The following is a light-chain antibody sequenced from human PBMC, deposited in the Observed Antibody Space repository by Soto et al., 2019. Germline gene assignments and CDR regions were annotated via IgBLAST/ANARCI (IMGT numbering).Light chain of an antibody. Sequence: EIVLTQSPGTLSLSPGGRATLSCRASQSVSSSYFAWYQQKPGQAPRLLIYGASNRATGIPDRFSGSGSGTDFTLTINRLEPEDFAVYYCQQYGSSPTTFGPGTKVDIK. CDR1: QSVSSSY. CDR2: GAS. J-gene: IGKJ3*01. V-gene: IGKV3-20*01. CDR3: QQYGSSPTT.